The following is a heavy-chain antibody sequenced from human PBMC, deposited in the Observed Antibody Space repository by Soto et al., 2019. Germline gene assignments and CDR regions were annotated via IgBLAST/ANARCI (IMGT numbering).Heavy chain of an antibody. Sequence: GGSLRLSCAASGFTFSSYGMSWVRQAPGKGLEWVSTLRGSSESTNYADSVKGRFTTSRDSSKNTLYLQMNSLRVEDTAVYYCAKARNVWYVIDYWGQGTLVTVSS. CDR2: LRGSSEST. CDR1: GFTFSSYG. V-gene: IGHV3-23*01. J-gene: IGHJ4*02. CDR3: AKARNVWYVIDY. D-gene: IGHD6-13*01.